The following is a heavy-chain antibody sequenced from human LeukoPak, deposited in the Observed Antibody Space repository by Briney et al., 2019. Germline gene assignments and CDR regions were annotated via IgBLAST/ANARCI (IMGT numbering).Heavy chain of an antibody. D-gene: IGHD2-21*01. Sequence: GGSLRLSCAASGFTVSNNYMSWVRRAAGKGLEWVALIYSAGGTYYADSVKGRFTISRDNSKNTLHLQMNSLRAEDTAGYNCVRNSGELGAWGQGTLVSLSS. V-gene: IGHV3-53*01. CDR1: GFTVSNNY. CDR2: IYSAGGT. J-gene: IGHJ5*02. CDR3: VRNSGELGA.